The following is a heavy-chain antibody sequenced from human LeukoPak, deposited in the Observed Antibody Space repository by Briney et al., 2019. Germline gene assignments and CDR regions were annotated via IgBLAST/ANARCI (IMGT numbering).Heavy chain of an antibody. J-gene: IGHJ6*03. CDR2: INTNTGNP. CDR3: ARDRSHYFYYYTDV. V-gene: IGHV7-4-1*02. CDR1: GYTFTTYA. Sequence: ASVKVSCKASGYTFTTYAINWVRQAPGQGLELMGWINTNTGNPTYAQDHTGRFVFSLDTSVSTAYLQFSSLKAEDTAVYYCARDRSHYFYYYTDVWGKGTTVTVSS.